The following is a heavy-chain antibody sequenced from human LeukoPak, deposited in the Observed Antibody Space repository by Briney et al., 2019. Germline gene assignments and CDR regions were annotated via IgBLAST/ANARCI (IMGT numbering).Heavy chain of an antibody. D-gene: IGHD3-22*01. CDR1: GYTFTGYY. V-gene: IGHV1-2*02. J-gene: IGHJ4*02. CDR2: INPNSGGT. CDR3: AREQGNYYDSSGPFDY. Sequence: ASVKVPCKASGYTFTGYYMHWVRQAPGQGLEWMGWINPNSGGTNYAQKFQGRVTMTRDTSISTAYMELSRLGSDDTAVYYCAREQGNYYDSSGPFDYWGQGTLVTVSS.